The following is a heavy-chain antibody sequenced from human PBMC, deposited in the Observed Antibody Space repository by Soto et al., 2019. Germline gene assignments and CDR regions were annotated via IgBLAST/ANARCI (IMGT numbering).Heavy chain of an antibody. V-gene: IGHV1-2*04. CDR3: ARDMVPIFGVVSGYGMDV. Sequence: ASVKVSCKASGYTFTGYYMHWVRQAPGQGLEWMGWINPNSGGTNYAQKFQGWVTMTRDTSISTAYMGLSRLRSDDTAVYYCARDMVPIFGVVSGYGMDVWGQGTTVTVSS. J-gene: IGHJ6*02. CDR2: INPNSGGT. D-gene: IGHD3-3*01. CDR1: GYTFTGYY.